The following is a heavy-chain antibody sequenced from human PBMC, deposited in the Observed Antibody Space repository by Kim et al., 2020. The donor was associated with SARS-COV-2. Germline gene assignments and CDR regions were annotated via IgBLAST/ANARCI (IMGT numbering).Heavy chain of an antibody. V-gene: IGHV7-4-1*02. D-gene: IGHD6-13*01. Sequence: ASVKVSCKASGYTFTSYAMNWVRQAPGQGLEWMGWINTNTGNPTYAQGFTGRFVFSLDTSVSTAYLQISSLKAEDTAVYYCATLATVYSSSWYYDYWGQGTLVTVSS. CDR3: ATLATVYSSSWYYDY. CDR1: GYTFTSYA. J-gene: IGHJ4*02. CDR2: INTNTGNP.